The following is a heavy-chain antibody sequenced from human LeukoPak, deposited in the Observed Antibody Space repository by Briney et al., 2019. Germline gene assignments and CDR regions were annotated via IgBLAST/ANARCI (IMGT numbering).Heavy chain of an antibody. D-gene: IGHD3-10*01. V-gene: IGHV3-30*18. CDR1: GFTFSSYG. J-gene: IGHJ4*02. CDR3: AKARITMVRGLDY. Sequence: GRSLRLSCAASGFTFSSYGMRWVRQAPGKGLEWVAVISYDGSNKYYADSVKGRFTISRDNSKNTLYLQMSSLRAEDTAVYYCAKARITMVRGLDYWGQGTLVTVSS. CDR2: ISYDGSNK.